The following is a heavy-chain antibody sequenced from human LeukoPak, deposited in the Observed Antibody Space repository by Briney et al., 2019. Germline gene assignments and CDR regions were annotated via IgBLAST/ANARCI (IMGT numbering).Heavy chain of an antibody. J-gene: IGHJ4*02. Sequence: PGGSLRLSCAASGFTFSSDWMHWVRQAPGKGLVWVSRINSDGSSRSYADSVKGRFTISRDNAKNTLYLQMNSLRAEDTAVYYCARDLGGDRTFDYWGQGTLVTVSS. CDR2: INSDGSSR. V-gene: IGHV3-74*01. D-gene: IGHD2-21*02. CDR1: GFTFSSDW. CDR3: ARDLGGDRTFDY.